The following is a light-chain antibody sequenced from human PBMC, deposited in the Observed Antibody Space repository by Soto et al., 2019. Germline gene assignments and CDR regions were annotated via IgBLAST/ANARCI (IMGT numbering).Light chain of an antibody. CDR1: SSNIGAGYD. J-gene: IGLJ1*01. Sequence: SVLTKPPSVSGAPGQRVTISCTGSSSNIGAGYDVHWYQQLPGTAPKLLIYGNSNRPSGVPDRFSGSKSGTSASLAITGLQAEDEADYYCQSYDSSLRVYLYVFGTGT. V-gene: IGLV1-40*01. CDR2: GNS. CDR3: QSYDSSLRVYLYV.